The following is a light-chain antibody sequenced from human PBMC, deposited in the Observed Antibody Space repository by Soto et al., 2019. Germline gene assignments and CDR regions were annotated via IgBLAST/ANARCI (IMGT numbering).Light chain of an antibody. J-gene: IGLJ1*01. CDR1: SSNIGSNY. CDR3: ATWDDSLSNYV. V-gene: IGLV1-47*01. Sequence: QSALNQPPSASGTPGQRVTISCSGSSSNIGSNYVYWYQHLTGTAPKLLIYRNNQRPSGVPDRFSGSKSGTSASLAISGLRSEDEADYYCATWDDSLSNYVFGTGTKVPVL. CDR2: RNN.